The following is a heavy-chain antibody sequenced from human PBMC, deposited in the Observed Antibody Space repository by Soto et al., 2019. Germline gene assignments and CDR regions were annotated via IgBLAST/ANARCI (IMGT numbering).Heavy chain of an antibody. J-gene: IGHJ4*02. D-gene: IGHD1-26*01. Sequence: QVQLVQSGAEVKKPGSSVTVSCKASGGTVSSYSINWVRQAPGQGLEWMGEIIPIFGTANYAQKCQGRVTITADESTRTADMELSSLRAEDKAVYYCARDGGRHSGGIDYWGQGTLVTVSS. CDR1: GGTVSSYS. CDR2: IIPIFGTA. CDR3: ARDGGRHSGGIDY. V-gene: IGHV1-69*01.